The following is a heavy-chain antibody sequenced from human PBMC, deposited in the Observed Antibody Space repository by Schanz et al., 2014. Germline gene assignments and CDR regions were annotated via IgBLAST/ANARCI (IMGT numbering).Heavy chain of an antibody. CDR3: AKKVPAYNPFDS. J-gene: IGHJ4*02. D-gene: IGHD1-1*01. CDR2: ISGSGGST. CDR1: GFTFSSYA. Sequence: EVQLLESGGGLVQPGGSLRLSCAASGFTFSSYAMSWVRQAPGKGLEWVSVISGSGGSTYYADSVKGRFTISRDNSKNTLYLQMDSLRAEDTAVYFCAKKVPAYNPFDSWGQGTLVTVSS. V-gene: IGHV3-23*01.